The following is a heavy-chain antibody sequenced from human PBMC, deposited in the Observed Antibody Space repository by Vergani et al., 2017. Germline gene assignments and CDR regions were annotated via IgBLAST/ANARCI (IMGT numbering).Heavy chain of an antibody. Sequence: EVQLVESGGGLVQPGGSLRLSCAASGFTVSSNYMSWVRQAPGKGLEWVSVIYSGGSTYYADSVKGRFTISRDNSKHTLYIQMNSLRAEDTAVYYCARATYGSGSYYKKGWFDPWGQGTLVTVSS. D-gene: IGHD3-10*01. CDR3: ARATYGSGSYYKKGWFDP. J-gene: IGHJ5*02. V-gene: IGHV3-66*02. CDR2: IYSGGST. CDR1: GFTVSSNY.